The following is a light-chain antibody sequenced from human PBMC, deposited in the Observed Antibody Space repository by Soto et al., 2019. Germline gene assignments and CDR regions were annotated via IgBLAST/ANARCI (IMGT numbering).Light chain of an antibody. CDR1: SSDVGGYNY. CDR2: EVS. V-gene: IGLV2-14*01. Sequence: QAVRTQSASVSGCPGQSITISCTRTSSDVGGYNYVSWYQQHPGKAPKLMIYEVSNRPSGVSNRFSGSKSGNTASLTISGLQAEDEADYYCSSYTSSSTYVFGTGTKVTAL. CDR3: SSYTSSSTYV. J-gene: IGLJ1*01.